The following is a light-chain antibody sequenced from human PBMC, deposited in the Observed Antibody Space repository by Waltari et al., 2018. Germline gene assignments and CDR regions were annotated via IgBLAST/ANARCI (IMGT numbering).Light chain of an antibody. CDR3: QQYNTDYT. Sequence: DVQMTQSPSTLSASVGDTVSITCRASQCIMSWLAWYQQKAGKAPKVLISKASTLESGVPSRCSGSESGTEFTLTISNLQPDDFATYYCQQYNTDYTFGQGTILEIK. J-gene: IGKJ2*01. CDR2: KAS. V-gene: IGKV1-5*03. CDR1: QCIMSW.